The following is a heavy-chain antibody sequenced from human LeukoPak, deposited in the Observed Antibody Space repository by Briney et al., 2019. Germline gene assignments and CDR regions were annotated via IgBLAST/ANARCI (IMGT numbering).Heavy chain of an antibody. J-gene: IGHJ4*02. CDR1: GFTFDDHA. V-gene: IGHV3-9*01. CDR2: ISWNSGHI. Sequence: PGGSLRLSCVASGFTFDDHAMHWVRQVPGKGLEWVSGISWNSGHIDYADSVKGRFTVSRDNAKNSLYLQMNSLKTEDTAVYYCARNPQATSPPYHHRACDYWGQGTLVTVSS. CDR3: ARNPQATSPPYHHRACDY. D-gene: IGHD1-14*01.